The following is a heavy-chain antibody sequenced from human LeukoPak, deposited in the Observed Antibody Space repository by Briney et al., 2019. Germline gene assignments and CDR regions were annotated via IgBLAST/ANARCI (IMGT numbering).Heavy chain of an antibody. CDR1: GDSVSSNSAA. CDR2: TYYRSKWYN. V-gene: IGHV6-1*01. J-gene: IGHJ4*02. Sequence: SQTLSLTCAISGDSVSSNSAAWNWIRQSPSRGLEWLGRTYYRSKWYNDYAVSVKSRITINPDTSRNQFSLQLNSVTLEDTAVYYCARGFDDILTGYYPFDYWGQGTLVTVSS. D-gene: IGHD3-9*01. CDR3: ARGFDDILTGYYPFDY.